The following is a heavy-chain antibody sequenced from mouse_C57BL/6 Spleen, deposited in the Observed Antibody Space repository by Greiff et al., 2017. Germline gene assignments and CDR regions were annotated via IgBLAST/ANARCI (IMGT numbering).Heavy chain of an antibody. D-gene: IGHD1-1*01. CDR2: IDPSDSDT. Sequence: QVQLQQPVAELVRPGSSVTLSCKASGYTFTSYWMPWVKQRPIQGLDWIGTIDPSDSDTHYNQKFKDKATLTVDKSSSTAYMQLSSLTSEDSAVYYCARSIYYYGSRHWYFDVWGTGTTVTVSS. CDR3: ARSIYYYGSRHWYFDV. CDR1: GYTFTSYW. V-gene: IGHV1-52*01. J-gene: IGHJ1*03.